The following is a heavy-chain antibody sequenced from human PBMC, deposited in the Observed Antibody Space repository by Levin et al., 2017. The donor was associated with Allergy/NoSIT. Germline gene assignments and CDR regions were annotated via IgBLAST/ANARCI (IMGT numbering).Heavy chain of an antibody. CDR2: INHSAGT. D-gene: IGHD2-2*01. CDR3: ATRRLYTSTWS. J-gene: IGHJ4*02. CDR1: GEPFSGYS. V-gene: IGHV4-34*01. Sequence: SETLSLTCAVYGEPFSGYSWSWIRQPPGKGLEWIGEINHSAGTHYTPSLKSRVTMSIDTSKNHFSLNLNSVAAADTAVYYCATRRLYTSTWSWGQGHLVTVSS.